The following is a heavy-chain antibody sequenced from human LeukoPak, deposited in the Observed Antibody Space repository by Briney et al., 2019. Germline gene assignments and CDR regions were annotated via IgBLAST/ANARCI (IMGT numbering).Heavy chain of an antibody. Sequence: GGSLRLSCAASGFTFSSYSMNWVRQAPGKGLEWVSSISSSSSYIYYADSLKGRFTISRDNAKNSLYLQMNSLRAEDTAVYYCAGGDWYSSSWYFDYWRQGTLVSVSS. CDR2: ISSSSSYI. D-gene: IGHD6-13*01. V-gene: IGHV3-21*01. J-gene: IGHJ4*02. CDR3: AGGDWYSSSWYFDY. CDR1: GFTFSSYS.